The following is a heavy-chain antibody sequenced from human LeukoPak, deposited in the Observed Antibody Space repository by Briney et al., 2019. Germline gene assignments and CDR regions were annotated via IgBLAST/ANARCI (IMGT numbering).Heavy chain of an antibody. Sequence: GGSLRLSCAASGFTVSSNYMSWVRQAPGKGLEWVSVIYSGGSTYYADSVKGRFTISRDNSKNTLYLQMNSLRAEDTAVYYCASLRGQWELLAYWGQGTLVTVSS. CDR1: GFTVSSNY. J-gene: IGHJ4*02. CDR2: IYSGGST. D-gene: IGHD1-26*01. V-gene: IGHV3-66*02. CDR3: ASLRGQWELLAY.